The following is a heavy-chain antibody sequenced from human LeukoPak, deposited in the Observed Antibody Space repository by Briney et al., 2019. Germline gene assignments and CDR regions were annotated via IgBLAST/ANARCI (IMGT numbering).Heavy chain of an antibody. CDR1: GFTFGGYG. Sequence: PGGSLRLSRAGSGFTFGGYGMHWFRQTPGKGLEGVAVIAYDGSRAFYADSVKGRFTISRDNSKNTMSVQMDDLRAEDTAVYYCTRYNNDHFDYWGQGTLVTVSS. CDR2: IAYDGSRA. J-gene: IGHJ4*02. CDR3: TRYNNDHFDY. V-gene: IGHV3-33*01. D-gene: IGHD1-14*01.